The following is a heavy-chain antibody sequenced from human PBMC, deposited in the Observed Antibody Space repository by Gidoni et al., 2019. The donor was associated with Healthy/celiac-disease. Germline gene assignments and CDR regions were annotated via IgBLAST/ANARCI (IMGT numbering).Heavy chain of an antibody. D-gene: IGHD2-2*01. CDR1: GFTFSSYS. CDR2: ISSSSSTI. J-gene: IGHJ4*02. V-gene: IGHV3-48*04. CDR3: AREPPPAATTQHTFDY. Sequence: EVQLVESGGGVVQPGGSLRLYCAASGFTFSSYSMHWVRQAPGKGLEGVSYISSSSSTIYYADSVKGRFTIARDNAKNSLYLQMNSLRAEDTAVYYCAREPPPAATTQHTFDYWGQGTLVTVSS.